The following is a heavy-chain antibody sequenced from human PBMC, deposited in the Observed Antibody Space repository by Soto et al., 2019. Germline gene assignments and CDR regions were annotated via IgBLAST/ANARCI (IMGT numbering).Heavy chain of an antibody. CDR3: ARERRPQQHWYFDF. CDR1: GGSFRDYY. J-gene: IGHJ2*01. V-gene: IGHV4-34*01. D-gene: IGHD6-13*01. CDR2: INHSGST. Sequence: QVHLQQWGAGLLKPSETLSLTCAVYGGSFRDYYWSWIRQPPGKGLEWIGEINHSGSTSYNPSLKSRVTVSVDTYKKQFSLKLTSVTAADTAVYYCARERRPQQHWYFDFWGRGTLVTVSS.